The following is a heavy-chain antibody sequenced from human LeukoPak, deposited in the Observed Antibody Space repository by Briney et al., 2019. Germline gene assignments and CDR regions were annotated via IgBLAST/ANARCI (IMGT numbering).Heavy chain of an antibody. CDR1: GGSISSYY. D-gene: IGHD3-22*01. CDR3: ARTYYYDSSGYYPDAFDI. Sequence: PSETLSLTCTVSGGSISSYYWSWIRQPAGKGLEWIGSIYYSGSTYYNPSLKSRVTISVDTSKNQFSLKLSSVTAADTAVYYCARTYYYDSSGYYPDAFDIWGQGTMVTVSS. CDR2: IYYSGST. V-gene: IGHV4-59*05. J-gene: IGHJ3*02.